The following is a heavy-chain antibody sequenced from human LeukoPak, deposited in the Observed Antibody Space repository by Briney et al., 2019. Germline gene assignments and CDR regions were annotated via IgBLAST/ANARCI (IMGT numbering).Heavy chain of an antibody. CDR2: IESNGLT. CDR3: GSGVWSRVDY. Sequence: GGSLRLSSEASGFTFSSYWMHWVCPIPGKGLMWVSRIESNGLTLYADSVRDRFTISRDNGKNTLDLQMNSLRAEDTAVYYCGSGVWSRVDYWGQGILVTVSS. CDR1: GFTFSSYW. D-gene: IGHD3-3*01. V-gene: IGHV3-74*01. J-gene: IGHJ4*02.